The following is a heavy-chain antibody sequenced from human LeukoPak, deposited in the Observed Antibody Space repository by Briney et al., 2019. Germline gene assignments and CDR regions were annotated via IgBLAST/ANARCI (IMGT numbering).Heavy chain of an antibody. D-gene: IGHD2-2*01. CDR2: IWYDGSNK. Sequence: PGGSLRLSCAASGFTFSSYGTHWVRQAPGKGLEWVAVIWYDGSNKYYADSVKGRFTISRDNSKSTLYLQMNSLRAEDTAVYYCARNPVVVPAAYGREHYYYYMDVWGKGTTVTVSS. V-gene: IGHV3-33*01. CDR1: GFTFSSYG. CDR3: ARNPVVVPAAYGREHYYYYMDV. J-gene: IGHJ6*03.